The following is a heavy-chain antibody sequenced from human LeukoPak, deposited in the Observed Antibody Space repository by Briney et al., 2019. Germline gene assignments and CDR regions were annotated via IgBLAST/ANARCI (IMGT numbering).Heavy chain of an antibody. CDR1: GYTFTSYA. Sequence: ASVKVSCKASGYTFTSYAMHWVRQAPGQGLEWMGIINPSGGSTSYAQKFQGRVTMTRDTSTSTVYMELSSLRSEDTAVYYCARDKRRVAAAGHYYYYMDVWGKGTTVTVSS. V-gene: IGHV1-46*01. CDR2: INPSGGST. J-gene: IGHJ6*03. CDR3: ARDKRRVAAAGHYYYYMDV. D-gene: IGHD6-13*01.